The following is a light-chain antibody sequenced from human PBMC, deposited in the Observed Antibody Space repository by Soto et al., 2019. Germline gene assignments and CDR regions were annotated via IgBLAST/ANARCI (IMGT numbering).Light chain of an antibody. CDR3: SSYAGSNIYV. Sequence: QSALTQPPSASGSPGQSVTITCTGTSSDVGAFNYVSWYQQHPGKAPKLIIFEINKRPSGVPDRFSGSKSGNTASLTVSGLQAEDEAEYYCSSYAGSNIYVFGRATKVTVL. J-gene: IGLJ1*01. CDR2: EIN. V-gene: IGLV2-8*01. CDR1: SSDVGAFNY.